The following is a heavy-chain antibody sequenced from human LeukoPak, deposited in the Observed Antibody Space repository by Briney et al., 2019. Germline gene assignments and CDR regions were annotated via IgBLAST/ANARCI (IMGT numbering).Heavy chain of an antibody. D-gene: IGHD5-12*01. V-gene: IGHV3-23*01. CDR3: AKGSSGYDFDY. CDR2: ISGSGGST. Sequence: GGSLRLSCAASGFTFSSYAMSWVRQAPGKGLEWVSAISGSGGSTYYADSAKGRFTISRDNSKNTLYPQMNSLRAEDTAVYYCAKGSSGYDFDYRGQGTLVTVSS. J-gene: IGHJ4*02. CDR1: GFTFSSYA.